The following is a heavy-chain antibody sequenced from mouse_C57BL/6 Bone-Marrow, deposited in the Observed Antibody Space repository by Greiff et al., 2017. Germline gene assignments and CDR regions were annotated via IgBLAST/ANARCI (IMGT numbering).Heavy chain of an antibody. CDR3: ARWNYGPFFAY. J-gene: IGHJ3*01. D-gene: IGHD1-1*01. Sequence: QVQLQQSGPELVKPGASVKISCKASGYTFTDYYINWVKQRPGQGLEWIGWIFPGSGSTYSNEKFKGKATLTVDKSSSTAYMFLSSLTSEDSAVYFCARWNYGPFFAYWGQGTLVTVSA. CDR2: IFPGSGST. CDR1: GYTFTDYY. V-gene: IGHV1-75*01.